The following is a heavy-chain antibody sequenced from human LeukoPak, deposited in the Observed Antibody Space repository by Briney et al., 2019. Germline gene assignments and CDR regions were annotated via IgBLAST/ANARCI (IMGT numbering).Heavy chain of an antibody. CDR2: IHNSGTT. Sequence: SETLSLTCAVSGGPFSGHFWSWIRQSSGKGLEWIGEIHNSGTTNYNPSLNSRVTISEDTSKNQFYLNLSSVTAADTAVYYCARRYYYNLGSFPFDFWGQGTLGTVSS. J-gene: IGHJ4*02. V-gene: IGHV4-34*01. CDR1: GGPFSGHF. D-gene: IGHD3-10*01. CDR3: ARRYYYNLGSFPFDF.